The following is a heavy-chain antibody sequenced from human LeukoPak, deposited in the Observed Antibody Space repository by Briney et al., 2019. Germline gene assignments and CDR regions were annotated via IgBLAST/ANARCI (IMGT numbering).Heavy chain of an antibody. CDR2: MYYSGTS. Sequence: SETLSLTCTVSGGSISNYYWGWIRQPPGKGLEWIGSMYYSGTSYYNPSLKSRVTISVDTSKNQFSLRLSSVTAADTAVYYCARQNYFDYWGHGILVTVSS. CDR3: ARQNYFDY. J-gene: IGHJ4*01. V-gene: IGHV4-39*01. CDR1: GGSISNYY.